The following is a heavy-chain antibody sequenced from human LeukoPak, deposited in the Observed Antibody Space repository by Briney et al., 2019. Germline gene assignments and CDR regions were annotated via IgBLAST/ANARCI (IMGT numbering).Heavy chain of an antibody. V-gene: IGHV3-11*05. CDR1: GFNFSDYY. CDR3: ARDSYADY. CDR2: ISSTSTYI. J-gene: IGHJ4*02. Sequence: GGSLRLSCAASGFNFSDYYMNWIRQAPGKGLEWVSYISSTSTYINYADSVKGRFTISRDNARNSLFLQMNSPRAEDTAVYYCARDSYADYWGQGTLVTVSS. D-gene: IGHD4-17*01.